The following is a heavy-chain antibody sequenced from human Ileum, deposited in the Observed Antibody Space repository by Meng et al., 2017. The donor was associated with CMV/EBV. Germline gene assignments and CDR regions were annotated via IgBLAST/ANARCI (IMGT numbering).Heavy chain of an antibody. Sequence: CAISGDSVSSNSASWSWLRQSPSRGIEWLVRTYYRSKWYYDYAVSVKSRITIDPDTSKNQFSLHLNSVTPDDTAVYYCANGNYFFDYWGQGTLVTVSS. CDR3: ANGNYFFDY. D-gene: IGHD1-1*01. CDR1: GDSVSSNSAS. CDR2: TYYRSKWYY. V-gene: IGHV6-1*01. J-gene: IGHJ4*02.